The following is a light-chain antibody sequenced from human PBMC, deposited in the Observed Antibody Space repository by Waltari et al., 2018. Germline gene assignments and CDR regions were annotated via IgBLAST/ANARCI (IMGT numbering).Light chain of an antibody. CDR2: EVN. Sequence: QSALTQPPSASGSPGQSVTISCTGTSSDVGAYDYVSWYQHHPDKAPKLIIFEVNKWPSGVPERFSGSKSGNTAALTVSGLQAEDEADDYCSSYAGTDNFVVFGGGTKLTVL. CDR3: SSYAGTDNFVV. J-gene: IGLJ2*01. V-gene: IGLV2-8*01. CDR1: SSDVGAYDY.